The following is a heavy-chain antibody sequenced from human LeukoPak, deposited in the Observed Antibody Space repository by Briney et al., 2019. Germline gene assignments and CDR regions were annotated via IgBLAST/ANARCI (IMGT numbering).Heavy chain of an antibody. CDR3: ARSKAHLSTSWYGNWFDP. CDR2: IYHSGDT. J-gene: IGHJ5*02. CDR1: GGSISSGGYY. D-gene: IGHD2-2*01. Sequence: PSETLPLTCTVSGGSISSGGYYWSWFRQHPGKGLEWIASIYHSGDTYYNPSLRSRVTISLDTSKNQLSLKLSSVTAADTAVYYCARSKAHLSTSWYGNWFDPWGQGTLVTVSS. V-gene: IGHV4-39*07.